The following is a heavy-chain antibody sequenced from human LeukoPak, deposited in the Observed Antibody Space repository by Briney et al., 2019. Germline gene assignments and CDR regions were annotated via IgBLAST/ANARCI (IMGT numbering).Heavy chain of an antibody. V-gene: IGHV4-39*07. CDR2: IYYSGGT. Sequence: SETLSLTCTVSGGSISSSSYYWGWIRQPPGKGLEWIGSIYYSGGTYYNPSLKSRVTISVDTSKNQFSLKLSSVTAADTAVYYCARVVSSGSHADYWGQGTLVTVSS. CDR3: ARVVSSGSHADY. J-gene: IGHJ4*02. CDR1: GGSISSSSYY. D-gene: IGHD3-10*01.